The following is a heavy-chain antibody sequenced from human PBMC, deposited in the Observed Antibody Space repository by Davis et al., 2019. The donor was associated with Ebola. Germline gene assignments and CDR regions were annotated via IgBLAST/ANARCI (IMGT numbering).Heavy chain of an antibody. CDR3: ARTIVDTAMVFYYYYGMDV. CDR1: GGSISSSSYY. D-gene: IGHD5-18*01. V-gene: IGHV4-39*07. CDR2: INHSGST. J-gene: IGHJ6*02. Sequence: SETLSLTCTVSGGSISSSSYYWSWIRQPPGKGLEWIGEINHSGSTYYNPSLKSRVTISVDTSKNQFSLKLSSVTAADTAVYYCARTIVDTAMVFYYYYGMDVWGQGTTVTVSS.